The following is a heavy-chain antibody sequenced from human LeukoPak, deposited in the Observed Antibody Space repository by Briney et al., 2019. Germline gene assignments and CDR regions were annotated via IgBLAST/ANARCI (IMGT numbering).Heavy chain of an antibody. V-gene: IGHV1-46*01. CDR3: ARASRYCSSTSCYAVDY. Sequence: ASVKVSCKASGYTFTSNYIHWVRQAPGQGLEWMGMIYPRDGSTSYAQKFQGRVTVTRDTSTSTVHMELSGLRSEDTAVYYCARASRYCSSTSCYAVDYWGQGTLVTVSS. CDR1: GYTFTSNY. D-gene: IGHD2-2*01. J-gene: IGHJ4*02. CDR2: IYPRDGST.